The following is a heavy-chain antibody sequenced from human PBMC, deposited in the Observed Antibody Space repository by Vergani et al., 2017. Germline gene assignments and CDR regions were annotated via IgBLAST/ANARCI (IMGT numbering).Heavy chain of an antibody. CDR2: ISSSSSTI. J-gene: IGHJ4*02. CDR3: ARSYSGNLNDY. Sequence: EVQLVESGGGLVQPGGSLRLSCAASGFTFSSYSMNWVRQAPGKGLEWVSYISSSSSTIYYADSVKGRFTISRDNAKNSLYLQMNSLRAEDTAVYYCARSYSGNLNDYWGQGTLVTVSS. CDR1: GFTFSSYS. D-gene: IGHD3-10*01. V-gene: IGHV3-48*01.